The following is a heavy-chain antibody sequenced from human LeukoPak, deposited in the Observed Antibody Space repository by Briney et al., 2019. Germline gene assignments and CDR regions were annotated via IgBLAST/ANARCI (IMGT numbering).Heavy chain of an antibody. CDR1: GYSISSNYY. D-gene: IGHD6-13*01. CDR2: IYYSGST. J-gene: IGHJ4*02. Sequence: SETLSLTCIVSGYSISSNYYWGWIRQPPGKGLEWIGSIYYSGSTYYNPSLKSRVTISVDTSKNQFSLKLSSVTAADTAVYYCASHGIADSSPYFDYWGQGTLVTVSS. V-gene: IGHV4-39*01. CDR3: ASHGIADSSPYFDY.